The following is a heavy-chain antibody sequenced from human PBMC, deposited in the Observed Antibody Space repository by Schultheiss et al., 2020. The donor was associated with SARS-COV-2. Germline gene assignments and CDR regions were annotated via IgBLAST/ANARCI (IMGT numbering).Heavy chain of an antibody. CDR2: IYYSGST. CDR1: GGSISSYY. V-gene: IGHV4-31*11. D-gene: IGHD5-18*01. Sequence: SETLSLTCDISGGSISSYYWSWIRQHPGKGLEWIGYIYYSGSTYYNPSLKSRVTISVDTSKNQFSLKLSSVTAADTAVYYCARDTHSYGFDYWGQGTLVTVSS. CDR3: ARDTHSYGFDY. J-gene: IGHJ4*02.